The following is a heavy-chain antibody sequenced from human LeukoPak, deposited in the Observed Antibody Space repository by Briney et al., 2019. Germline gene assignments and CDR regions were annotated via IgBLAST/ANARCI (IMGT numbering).Heavy chain of an antibody. Sequence: SETLSLTCTVSGGSVSSGSYYWSWIRQPPGKGLEWIGYIYYSGSTNYNPSLKSRVTISVDTSKNQFSLKLSSVTAADTAVYYCARHTAMVVGLIDYWGQGTLVTVSS. J-gene: IGHJ4*02. CDR1: GGSVSSGSYY. CDR3: ARHTAMVVGLIDY. D-gene: IGHD5-18*01. CDR2: IYYSGST. V-gene: IGHV4-61*01.